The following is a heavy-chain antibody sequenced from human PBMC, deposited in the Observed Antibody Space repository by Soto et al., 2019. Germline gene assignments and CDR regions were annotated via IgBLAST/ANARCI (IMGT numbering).Heavy chain of an antibody. V-gene: IGHV1-18*01. CDR1: GYTFLHYG. CDR3: ARGSRHSSSPRSRFDD. CDR2: ISAYNGNT. J-gene: IGHJ4*02. Sequence: ASVKVSCKASGYTFLHYGISWVRQAPGQGLQWVGWISAYNGNTNYAQKLQGRVTMTTDTSTSTAYMELRSLRSDDTAVYYCARGSRHSSSPRSRFDDWGQGTLVTVAS. D-gene: IGHD6-13*01.